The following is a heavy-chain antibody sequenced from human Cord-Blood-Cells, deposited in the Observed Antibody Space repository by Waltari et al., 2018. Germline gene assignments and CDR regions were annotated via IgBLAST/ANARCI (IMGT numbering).Heavy chain of an antibody. D-gene: IGHD6-13*01. CDR3: ARIAAAGTLPFDY. CDR2: IYYSGST. Sequence: QVQLQESGPGLAQPSETLSLTCTVSGCSISSHYWSWNRQPPGKGLEWIGYIYYSGSTNYNPSLKSRVTISVDTSKNQFSLKLSSVTAADTAVYYCARIAAAGTLPFDYWGQGTLVTVSS. J-gene: IGHJ4*02. CDR1: GCSISSHY. V-gene: IGHV4-59*11.